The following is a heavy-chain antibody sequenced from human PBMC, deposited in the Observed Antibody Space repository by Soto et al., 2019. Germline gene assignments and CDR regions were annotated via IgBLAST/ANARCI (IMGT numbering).Heavy chain of an antibody. CDR3: ARDIRGYRRAFDY. V-gene: IGHV4-61*01. Sequence: SDTLSLTCTVSGDSVTSDSYYGTWIRQPPGKGLEWIGYISSSGATKYNPSLKSRVTISLDTSRNQFSLKLTSVTAADTAVYYCARDIRGYRRAFDYWGQGTLVTVSS. D-gene: IGHD5-18*01. CDR2: ISSSGAT. CDR1: GDSVTSDSYY. J-gene: IGHJ4*02.